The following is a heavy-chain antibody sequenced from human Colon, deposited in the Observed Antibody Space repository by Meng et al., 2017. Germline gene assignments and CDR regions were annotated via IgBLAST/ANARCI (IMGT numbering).Heavy chain of an antibody. J-gene: IGHJ4*02. CDR2: MSDSGTT. D-gene: IGHD4-17*01. Sequence: QVHLPELGPGLVRPSDDLSLVCTVSGGSIQSGGYHWSWVRQHPGKGLEYIGFMSDSGTTDYNPSLRSRVSISEIGSSKNQFSLALRSVTAADTATYFCARDTLYGTDYWGQGVLVTVSS. CDR1: GGSIQSGGYH. CDR3: ARDTLYGTDY. V-gene: IGHV4-31*03.